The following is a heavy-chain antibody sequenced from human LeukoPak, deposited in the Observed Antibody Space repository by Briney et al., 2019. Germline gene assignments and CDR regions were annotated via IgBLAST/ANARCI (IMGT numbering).Heavy chain of an antibody. CDR3: VRVANYYDSRGYYYIVY. Sequence: GGSLRLSCAASGFTFSSYAMHWVRQAPGKGLEWVAVISYDGSNKYYADSVKGRFTISRDNSKNTLYLQMNSLRAEDTAVYYCVRVANYYDSRGYYYIVYWGQGTLVTVSS. V-gene: IGHV3-30-3*01. D-gene: IGHD3-22*01. CDR2: ISYDGSNK. J-gene: IGHJ4*02. CDR1: GFTFSSYA.